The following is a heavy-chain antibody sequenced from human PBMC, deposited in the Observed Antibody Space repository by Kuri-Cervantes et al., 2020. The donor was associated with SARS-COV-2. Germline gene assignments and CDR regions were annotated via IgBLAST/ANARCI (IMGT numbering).Heavy chain of an antibody. CDR2: ISSSSSTI. CDR1: GFTFSSYS. J-gene: IGHJ6*02. Sequence: GGSLRLSCAASGFTFSSYSMNWVRQAPGKGLEWVSYISSSSSTIYYADSVKGRFTISRGNAKNSLYLQMNSLRDEDTAVYCCAREGVREIYYYYYYGMDVWGQGTTVTVSS. V-gene: IGHV3-48*02. CDR3: AREGVREIYYYYYYGMDV. D-gene: IGHD2-8*01.